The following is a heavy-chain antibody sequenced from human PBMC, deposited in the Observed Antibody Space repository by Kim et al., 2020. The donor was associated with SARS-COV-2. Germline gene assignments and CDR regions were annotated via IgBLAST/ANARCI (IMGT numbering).Heavy chain of an antibody. CDR1: GFTFSSYG. D-gene: IGHD6-13*01. V-gene: IGHV3-30*03. Sequence: GGSLRLSCAASGFTFSSYGMHWVRQAPGKGLEWVAVISYDGSNKYYADSVKGRFTISRDNSKNTLYLQMNSLRAEDTAVYYCATTLPGRSNSPYGMDVWGQGTTVTVSS. J-gene: IGHJ6*02. CDR3: ATTLPGRSNSPYGMDV. CDR2: ISYDGSNK.